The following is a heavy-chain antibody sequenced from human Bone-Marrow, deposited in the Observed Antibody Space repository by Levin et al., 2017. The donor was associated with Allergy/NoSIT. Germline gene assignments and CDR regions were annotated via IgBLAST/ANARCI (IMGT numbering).Heavy chain of an antibody. Sequence: GGSLRLSCAASGFSVSRNYMSWVRQAPGKGLEWVSLIYSGGDTQYADSVKGRFTISSDNSRNTLYLQMNSLRGDDTAVYYCARNGVGTAAGTPWGQGTLVTVSS. CDR2: IYSGGDT. V-gene: IGHV3-66*01. CDR1: GFSVSRNY. J-gene: IGHJ4*02. CDR3: ARNGVGTAAGTP. D-gene: IGHD6-13*01.